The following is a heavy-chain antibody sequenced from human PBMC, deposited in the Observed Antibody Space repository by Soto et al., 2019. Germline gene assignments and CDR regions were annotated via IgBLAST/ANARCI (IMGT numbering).Heavy chain of an antibody. CDR1: AFTLSSYS. Sequence: HPEGSLRLSCSACAFTLSSYSITWVRQTPGNGQEGAAGISGSARRTYYAGSVRGRFTISRDNSTDALYLQMNSLRAEDTAVYYGGKVSLVRFLDSSFDYCGQGTLVTVSS. V-gene: IGHV3-23*01. CDR3: GKVSLVRFLDSSFDY. J-gene: IGHJ4*02. CDR2: ISGSARRT. D-gene: IGHD3-3*01.